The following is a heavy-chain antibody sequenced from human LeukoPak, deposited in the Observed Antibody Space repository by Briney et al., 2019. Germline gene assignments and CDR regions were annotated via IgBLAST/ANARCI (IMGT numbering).Heavy chain of an antibody. J-gene: IGHJ4*02. CDR3: ARVGSVVALDY. CDR1: GFTFSRNS. D-gene: IGHD2-15*01. Sequence: PGGSLRLSCAASGFTFSRNSMTWVRQAPGKGLEWVSSISTSSSYIYYADSVKGRFTISRDNSKNTLYLQMNSLRAEDTAVYYCARVGSVVALDYWGQGTLVTVSS. CDR2: ISTSSSYI. V-gene: IGHV3-21*04.